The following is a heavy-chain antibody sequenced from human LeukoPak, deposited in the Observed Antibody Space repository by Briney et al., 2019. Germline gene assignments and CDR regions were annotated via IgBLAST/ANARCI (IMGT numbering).Heavy chain of an antibody. D-gene: IGHD3-3*01. Sequence: SETLSLTCAVYGGSFSGYYRSWIRQPPGKGLEWIGEINHSGSTNYNPSLKSRVTISVDTSKNQFSLRLSSVTAADTAVYYCARRLRFLEWFIDYWGQGTLVTVSS. CDR2: INHSGST. J-gene: IGHJ4*02. V-gene: IGHV4-34*01. CDR3: ARRLRFLEWFIDY. CDR1: GGSFSGYY.